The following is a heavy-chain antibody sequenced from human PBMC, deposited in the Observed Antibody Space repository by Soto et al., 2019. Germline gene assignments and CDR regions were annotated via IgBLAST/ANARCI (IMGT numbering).Heavy chain of an antibody. CDR3: AREPRYCRGGSCSITGDAYDI. CDR1: GFIVSDTY. J-gene: IGHJ3*02. D-gene: IGHD2-15*01. Sequence: GGSLILSCTASGFIVSDTYVNWVRQAPGKGLEWVSVISNRGDTHYADSVRGRFSLSRDISDNTLHLQMNNLRVEDTAVYYCAREPRYCRGGSCSITGDAYDIWGQGTMVNVSS. CDR2: ISNRGDT. V-gene: IGHV3-66*01.